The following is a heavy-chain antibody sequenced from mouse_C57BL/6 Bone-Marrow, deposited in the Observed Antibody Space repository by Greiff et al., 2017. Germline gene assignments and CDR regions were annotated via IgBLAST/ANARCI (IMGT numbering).Heavy chain of an antibody. CDR3: ARKRYGSSPYYFDY. CDR2: INPGSGGT. J-gene: IGHJ2*01. V-gene: IGHV1-54*01. CDR1: GYAFTNYL. D-gene: IGHD1-1*01. Sequence: VQLQQSGAELVRPGTSVKVSCKASGYAFTNYLIEWVKQRPGQGLEWIGVINPGSGGTNYNEKFKGKATLTADKSSSTAYMQLSSLTSEDSAVYFCARKRYGSSPYYFDYWGQGTTLTVSS.